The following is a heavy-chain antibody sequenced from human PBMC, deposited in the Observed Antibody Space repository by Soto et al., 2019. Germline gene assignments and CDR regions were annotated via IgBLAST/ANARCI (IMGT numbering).Heavy chain of an antibody. CDR3: ARLRLGELSTDFDY. D-gene: IGHD3-16*01. J-gene: IGHJ4*02. V-gene: IGHV4-30-4*01. Sequence: PSETLSFTCTVSGDSMINDDFYWSWVRQPPGKGLEWIAYINYSGSTYSNPSLKSPITISVDTSKNLFSLKLNSVTATDTAVYYCARLRLGELSTDFDYWGQGILVTVSS. CDR2: INYSGST. CDR1: GDSMINDDFY.